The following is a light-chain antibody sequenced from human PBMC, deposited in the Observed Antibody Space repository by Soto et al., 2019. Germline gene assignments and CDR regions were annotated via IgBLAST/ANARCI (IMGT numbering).Light chain of an antibody. V-gene: IGKV1-5*03. J-gene: IGKJ1*01. CDR3: QHYNSYSEA. Sequence: DIHMTPSPSTLSGSVGGRGTINCRASQTISSWLAWYQQKPGKAPKLLIYKASTLKSGVPSRFSGSGSGTEFTLTISSLQPDDFATYYCQHYNSYSEAFGQGTKVDI. CDR1: QTISSW. CDR2: KAS.